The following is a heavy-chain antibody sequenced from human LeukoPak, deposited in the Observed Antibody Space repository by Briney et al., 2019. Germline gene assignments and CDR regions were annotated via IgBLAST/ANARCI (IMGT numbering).Heavy chain of an antibody. CDR1: GYTFTGYY. CDR2: INPNSGGT. D-gene: IGHD3-9*01. Sequence: ASVKVSRKASGYTFTGYYMHWVRQAPGQGLEWMGWINPNSGGTNYAQKFQGRVTMTRDTSISTAYMELSRLRSDDTAVYYCARGRYFDWLLVDYWGQGTLVTVFS. CDR3: ARGRYFDWLLVDY. V-gene: IGHV1-2*02. J-gene: IGHJ4*02.